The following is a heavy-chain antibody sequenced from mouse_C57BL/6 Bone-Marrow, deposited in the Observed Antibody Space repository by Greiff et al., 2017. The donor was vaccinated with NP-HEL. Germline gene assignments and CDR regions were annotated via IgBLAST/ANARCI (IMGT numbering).Heavy chain of an antibody. D-gene: IGHD2-2*01. CDR1: GYTFTNYW. V-gene: IGHV1-63*01. Sequence: VQLQQSGAELVRPGTSVKMSCKASGYTFTNYWIGWAKQRPGHGLEWIGDIYPGGGYTNYNEKFKGKATLTADKSSSTAYMQFSSLTSEDSAIYYCARYYGYRYYAIDYWGQGTSVTVSS. CDR2: IYPGGGYT. J-gene: IGHJ4*01. CDR3: ARYYGYRYYAIDY.